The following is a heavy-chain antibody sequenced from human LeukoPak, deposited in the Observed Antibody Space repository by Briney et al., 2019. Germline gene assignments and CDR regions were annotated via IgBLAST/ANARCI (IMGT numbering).Heavy chain of an antibody. CDR2: INAYNGNT. J-gene: IGHJ4*02. D-gene: IGHD3-22*01. CDR3: ARGLMTYYYDSSGYFGY. Sequence: ASVKVSCKACGYTFTSYGISWLRQAPGQGLEWMGWINAYNGNTNYAQKLQGRVTMTTDTSTSTAYMELRSLRSDDTAVYYCARGLMTYYYDSSGYFGYWGQGTLVTVSS. CDR1: GYTFTSYG. V-gene: IGHV1-18*01.